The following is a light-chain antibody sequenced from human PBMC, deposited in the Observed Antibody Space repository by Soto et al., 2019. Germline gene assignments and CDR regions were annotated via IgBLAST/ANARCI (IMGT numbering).Light chain of an antibody. V-gene: IGLV2-14*03. CDR1: STDVGHPYNY. J-gene: IGLJ1*01. CDR3: CSYAGSYSYV. Sequence: QSVLTQPASVSGSPGQSITISCSGTSTDVGHPYNYVSWYQQYPGKAPKLLIFGVSNRPSGISGRFSGSKSGNTASLTISGLQAEDEADYYCCSYAGSYSYVFGTGTKVTVL. CDR2: GVS.